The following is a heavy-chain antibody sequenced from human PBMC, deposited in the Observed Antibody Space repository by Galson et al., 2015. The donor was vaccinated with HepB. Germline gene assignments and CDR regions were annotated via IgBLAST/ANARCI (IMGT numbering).Heavy chain of an antibody. CDR3: VSELGGSYPDY. V-gene: IGHV4-59*01. CDR2: IYYSGST. Sequence: LSLTCSVSGGSIRGYYWNWIRQPPGKGLEWIGYIYYSGSTNYNPSLKSRVTISLDTSRNQFSLKLRSLTAADTAVYFCVSELGGSYPDYWGQGTLVTVSS. D-gene: IGHD1-26*01. CDR1: GGSIRGYY. J-gene: IGHJ4*02.